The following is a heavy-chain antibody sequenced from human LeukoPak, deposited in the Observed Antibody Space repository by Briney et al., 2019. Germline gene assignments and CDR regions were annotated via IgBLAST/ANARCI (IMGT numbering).Heavy chain of an antibody. V-gene: IGHV4-34*01. CDR1: GGSFSGYY. Sequence: SETLSLTCAVYGGSFSGYYWSWIRQPPGKGLGWIGEINHSGSTNYNPSLKSRVTISVDTSKNQFSLKLSSVTAADTAVYYCARGYIAYLDYWGQGTLVTVSS. D-gene: IGHD4-11*01. J-gene: IGHJ4*02. CDR2: INHSGST. CDR3: ARGYIAYLDY.